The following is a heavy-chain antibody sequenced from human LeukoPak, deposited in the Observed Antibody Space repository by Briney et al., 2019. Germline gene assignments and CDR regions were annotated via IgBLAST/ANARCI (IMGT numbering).Heavy chain of an antibody. V-gene: IGHV3-21*01. Sequence: VGSLRLSCAASGVTFSSYSMNWVRHAPGKGLEWVSSISSSSSDIYYADSVQGPFTISRHNAKNSLYLQMTSLRAEDTAVYYCARGGVVVTAINSWFAPWGQGTLVTVSS. J-gene: IGHJ5*02. D-gene: IGHD2-21*02. CDR3: ARGGVVVTAINSWFAP. CDR1: GVTFSSYS. CDR2: ISSSSSDI.